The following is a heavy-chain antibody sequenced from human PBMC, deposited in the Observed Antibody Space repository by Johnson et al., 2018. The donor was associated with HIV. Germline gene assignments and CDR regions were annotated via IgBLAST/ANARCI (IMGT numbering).Heavy chain of an antibody. CDR1: GFTFSSYA. J-gene: IGHJ3*02. CDR3: AKTGSRGSQGAFDI. D-gene: IGHD6-19*01. Sequence: QVQLVESGGGVVQPGRSLRLSCAASGFTFSSYAMHWVRQAPGKGLEWVAVISYDGSNKYYADSVKGRFTISRDNSKNTLYLQMNSLRAEDTAVYYCAKTGSRGSQGAFDIWGQGTMVTVSS. V-gene: IGHV3-30*04. CDR2: ISYDGSNK.